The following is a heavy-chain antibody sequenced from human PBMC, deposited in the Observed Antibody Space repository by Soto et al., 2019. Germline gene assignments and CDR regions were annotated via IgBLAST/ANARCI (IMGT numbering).Heavy chain of an antibody. V-gene: IGHV1-3*01. CDR1: GYTFTSYA. CDR3: ARYRHCSGDSCNYYYIMDL. J-gene: IGHJ6*02. Sequence: ASVKVSCKASGYTFTSYAMHWVRQAPGQRLEWMGWINAGNGNTKYSQKFQGRVTITRDTSASTAYMELSSLRSEDTAVYYCARYRHCSGDSCNYYYIMDLWGQGTTVTVSS. CDR2: INAGNGNT. D-gene: IGHD2-15*01.